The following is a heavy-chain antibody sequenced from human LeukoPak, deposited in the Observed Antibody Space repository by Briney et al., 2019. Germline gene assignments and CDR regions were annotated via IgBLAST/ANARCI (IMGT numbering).Heavy chain of an antibody. CDR3: ARDVSSSPEFDP. V-gene: IGHV3-30-3*01. J-gene: IGHJ5*02. CDR2: ISYDGSNK. CDR1: GFTFSSYA. Sequence: PGGSLRLSCAASGFTFSSYAMHWVRQAPGKGLEWVAVISYDGSNKYYADSVKGRFTISRDNSKNTLYLQMNSLRAEDTAVYYCARDVSSSPEFDPWGQGTLVTVSS. D-gene: IGHD6-13*01.